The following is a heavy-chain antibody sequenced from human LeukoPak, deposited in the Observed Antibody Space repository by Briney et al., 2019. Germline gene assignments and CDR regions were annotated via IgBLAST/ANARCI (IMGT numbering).Heavy chain of an antibody. CDR3: TRDSGTYNWFDP. CDR2: MDKETNLYAT. CDR1: GFTFSGSA. J-gene: IGHJ5*02. V-gene: IGHV3-73*01. Sequence: GGSLRLSCVASGFTFSGSAIHWVRQSSGKGLEWVGHMDKETNLYATALAASVKGRFTVSRDDSKNTAYLHMNSLKTEDTALYYCTRDSGTYNWFDPWGQGTLVTVSS. D-gene: IGHD1-26*01.